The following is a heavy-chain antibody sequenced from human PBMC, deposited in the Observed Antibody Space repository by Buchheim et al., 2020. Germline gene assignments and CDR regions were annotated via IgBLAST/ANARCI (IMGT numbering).Heavy chain of an antibody. J-gene: IGHJ4*02. CDR3: TRDFEEPYSGSYQVAFDF. V-gene: IGHV3-49*04. D-gene: IGHD1-26*01. CDR2: IRRKAYGGTT. Sequence: LVESGGGLVQPGRSLRLSCTTSGFTFGDYTMNWVRQAPGKGLEWVGFIRRKAYGGTTEYAASVKGRFTISRDDSKSIAYLQMNSLKTEDTALYYCTRDFEEPYSGSYQVAFDFWGQGTL. CDR1: GFTFGDYT.